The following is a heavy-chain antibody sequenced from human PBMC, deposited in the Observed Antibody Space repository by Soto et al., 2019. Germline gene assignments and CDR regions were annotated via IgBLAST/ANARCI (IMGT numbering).Heavy chain of an antibody. D-gene: IGHD2-2*01. CDR3: AKTPLRISLVPAAMLAFDI. V-gene: IGHV3-23*01. CDR1: GFTFSSYA. CDR2: ISGSGGST. J-gene: IGHJ3*02. Sequence: GGSLRLSCATSGFTFSSYAMSWVRQAPGKGLEWVSAISGSGGSTYYADSVKGRFTISRDNSKNTLYLQMNSLRAEDTAVYYCAKTPLRISLVPAAMLAFDIWGQGTMVTVSS.